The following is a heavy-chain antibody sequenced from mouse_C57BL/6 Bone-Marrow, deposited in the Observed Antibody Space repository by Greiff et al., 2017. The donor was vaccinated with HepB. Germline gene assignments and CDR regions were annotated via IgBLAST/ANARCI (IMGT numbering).Heavy chain of an antibody. D-gene: IGHD2-3*01. V-gene: IGHV5-17*01. CDR3: AKADGADY. J-gene: IGHJ4*01. CDR1: GFTFSDYG. Sequence: EVQLQESGGGLVKPGGSLKLSCAASGFTFSDYGMHWVRQAPEQGLEWVAYISSGSSSINYADTVKGRFTMPRDKSTNTLFLQMTSLRSEDTAMYYCAKADGADYWGQGTSVTVSS. CDR2: ISSGSSSI.